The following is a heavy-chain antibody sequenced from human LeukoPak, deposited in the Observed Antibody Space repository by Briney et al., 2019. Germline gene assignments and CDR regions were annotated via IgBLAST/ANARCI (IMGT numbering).Heavy chain of an antibody. CDR1: GFTFSSYW. Sequence: GGSLRLSCAASGFTFSSYWMSWVRQAPGKGLEWVANIEQDGSEKYYVDSGKGRFTISRDNAKNSLYLQMNSLRTEDTAVYYCTTSLISGYYIDYWGQGTLVTVSS. CDR2: IEQDGSEK. D-gene: IGHD3-22*01. CDR3: TTSLISGYYIDY. V-gene: IGHV3-7*03. J-gene: IGHJ4*02.